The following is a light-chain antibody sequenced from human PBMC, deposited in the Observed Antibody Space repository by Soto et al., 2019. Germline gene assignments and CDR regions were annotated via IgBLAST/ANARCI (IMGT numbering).Light chain of an antibody. CDR2: DAS. V-gene: IGKV3-11*01. J-gene: IGKJ2*01. CDR1: QSVSSY. CDR3: QQRSNWPRYT. Sequence: EIGLTQSPATLSLSPGERATLSCRASQSVSSYLAWFQQKPGQAPRLLIYDASNRATGIPARFSGSGSGTGFTLTISGLEPEDFVVYYCQQRSNWPRYTCGQGTKLESK.